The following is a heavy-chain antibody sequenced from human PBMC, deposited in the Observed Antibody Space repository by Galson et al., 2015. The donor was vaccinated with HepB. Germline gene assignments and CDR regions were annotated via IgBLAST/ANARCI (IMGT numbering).Heavy chain of an antibody. V-gene: IGHV3-73*01. J-gene: IGHJ6*03. Sequence: SLRLSCAASGFTFSGSAMHWVRQASGKGLEWVGRIRSKANSYATAYAASVKGRFTISRDDSKNTAYLQMNSLKTEDTAVYYCGGSSGSYLEYYYYYYMDVWGKGTTVTVSS. CDR1: GFTFSGSA. CDR3: GGSSGSYLEYYYYYYMDV. CDR2: IRSKANSYAT. D-gene: IGHD1-26*01.